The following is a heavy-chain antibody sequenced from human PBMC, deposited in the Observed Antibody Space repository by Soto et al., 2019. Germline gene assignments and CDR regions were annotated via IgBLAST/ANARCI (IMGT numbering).Heavy chain of an antibody. CDR1: GGSISSYY. J-gene: IGHJ3*02. D-gene: IGHD3-22*01. CDR2: IYYSGST. Sequence: PSETLSLTCTVSGGSISSYYWSWIRQPPGKGLEWIGYIYYSGSTNYNPSLKSRVTISVDTSKNQFSLKLSSVTAADTAVYYCASSIVVVTTVDAFDIWGQGTMVTVSS. V-gene: IGHV4-59*08. CDR3: ASSIVVVTTVDAFDI.